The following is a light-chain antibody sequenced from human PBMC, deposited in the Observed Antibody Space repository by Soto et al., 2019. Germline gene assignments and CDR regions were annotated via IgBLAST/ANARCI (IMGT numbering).Light chain of an antibody. Sequence: TQSPGTLSLSPRERATLTCRASQTVRNNYLACVQQKPGQAPKVVIHGATIWDNGVPSTFSGSGSGAEFTLSISSLQSEHLGVYYCQQDISLPLTFGEGTKVDIK. V-gene: IGKV3D-7*01. CDR3: QQDISLPLT. CDR2: GAT. J-gene: IGKJ4*01. CDR1: QTVRNNY.